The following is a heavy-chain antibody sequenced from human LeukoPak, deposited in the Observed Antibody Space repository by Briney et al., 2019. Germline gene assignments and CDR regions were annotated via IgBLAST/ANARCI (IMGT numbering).Heavy chain of an antibody. V-gene: IGHV3-11*01. CDR1: GFTFSDYY. CDR2: ISRGGNSI. J-gene: IGHJ4*02. CDR3: ARDQYLDY. Sequence: GGSLRLSCAASGFTFSDYYMSWLRQAPGKGLEWVSSISRGGNSIYYTDSVKGRFTISRDNAKNSLYLQMNSLRAEDTAIYYCARDQYLDYRGQGTLVTVSS.